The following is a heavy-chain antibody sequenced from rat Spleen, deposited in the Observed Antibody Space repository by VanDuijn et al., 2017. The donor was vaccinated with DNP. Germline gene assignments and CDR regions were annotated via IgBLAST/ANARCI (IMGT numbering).Heavy chain of an antibody. CDR3: ARWAGRYFDF. J-gene: IGHJ1*01. CDR2: MWSGGST. V-gene: IGHV2-45*01. Sequence: QVQLKESGPGLVQPSETLSLTCTVSGFSLTNYNVHWVRQPPGKGLEWMGIMWSGGSTDYNSTLKSRRSTSRETSKNQVFLKMKSLQSEDTTTYYCARWAGRYFDFWGPGTMVTVSS. CDR1: GFSLTNYN. D-gene: IGHD1-4*01.